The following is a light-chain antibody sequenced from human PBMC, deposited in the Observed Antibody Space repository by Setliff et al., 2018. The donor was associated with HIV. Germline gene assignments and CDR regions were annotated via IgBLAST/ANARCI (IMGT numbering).Light chain of an antibody. J-gene: IGLJ1*01. CDR1: SSDVGGYNY. V-gene: IGLV2-14*01. CDR2: EVS. Sequence: QSALTQPASVSGSPGQSITISCTGTSSDVGGYNYVSWYQQHPGKAPKLMIYEVSNRPSGVSNRFSGSKSGNTASLTISGLQAEDEADYYCSSYTSSSTLDVFGTGTKGTV. CDR3: SSYTSSSTLDV.